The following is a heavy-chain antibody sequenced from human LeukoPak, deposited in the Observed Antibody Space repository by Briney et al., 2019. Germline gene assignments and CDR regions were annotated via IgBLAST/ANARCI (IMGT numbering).Heavy chain of an antibody. CDR2: ISSSSTYI. Sequence: GGSLRLSCAASGFTFNTYSMNWVRQAPGKGLEWVSCISSSSTYIYYADSVKGRFTISRGNAKNSLYLQMNSLRAEDTAVYYCARDPRVLKSGYYTGDRGLVGAFDIWGQGTMVTVSS. CDR3: ARDPRVLKSGYYTGDRGLVGAFDI. D-gene: IGHD3-3*01. CDR1: GFTFNTYS. V-gene: IGHV3-21*01. J-gene: IGHJ3*02.